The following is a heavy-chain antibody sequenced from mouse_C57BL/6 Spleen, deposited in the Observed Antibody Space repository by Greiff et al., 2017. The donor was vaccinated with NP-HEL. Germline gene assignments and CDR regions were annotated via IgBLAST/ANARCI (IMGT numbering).Heavy chain of an antibody. Sequence: QVQLKQSGAELARPGASVKLSCKASGYTFTSYGISWVKQRTGQGLEWIGEIYPRSGNTYYNEKFKGKATLTADKSSSTAYMELRSLTSEDSAVYFCARRDGYYVEGYYAMDYWGQGTSVTVSS. J-gene: IGHJ4*01. D-gene: IGHD2-3*01. CDR2: IYPRSGNT. CDR1: GYTFTSYG. CDR3: ARRDGYYVEGYYAMDY. V-gene: IGHV1-81*01.